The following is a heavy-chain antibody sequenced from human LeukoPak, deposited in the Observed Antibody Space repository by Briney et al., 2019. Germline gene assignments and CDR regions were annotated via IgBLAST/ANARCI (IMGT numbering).Heavy chain of an antibody. J-gene: IGHJ6*03. D-gene: IGHD6-6*01. CDR2: MNPKSGNT. CDR3: ARVGDGAARPYYYYYYMDV. V-gene: IGHV1-8*01. CDR1: GYTFTDND. Sequence: ALVKLSCRTSGYTFTDNDINWVRQAAGQRLEWRGGMNPKSGNTGYAQKYQGRVTMTRNTSISTAYMELSSLRSEDTAVYYCARVGDGAARPYYYYYYMDVWGKGTTVTVSS.